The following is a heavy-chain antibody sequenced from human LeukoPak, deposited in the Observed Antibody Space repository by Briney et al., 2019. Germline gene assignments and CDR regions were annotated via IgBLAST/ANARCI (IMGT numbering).Heavy chain of an antibody. J-gene: IGHJ5*02. D-gene: IGHD6-6*01. V-gene: IGHV3-74*01. CDR1: GFTFSSYW. CDR2: INGDGRNI. Sequence: QAWGSLRLSCVASGFTFSSYWMHWVRQDPRKGLVWVSRINGDGRNINYADSVRGRFTISRDNSKNTLYLQMNSLRAEDTAVYYCAKVGYSSSSRSWGQGTLVTVSS. CDR3: AKVGYSSSSRS.